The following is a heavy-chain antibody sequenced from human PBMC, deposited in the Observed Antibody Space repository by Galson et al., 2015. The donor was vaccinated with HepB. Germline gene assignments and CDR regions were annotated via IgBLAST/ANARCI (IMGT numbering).Heavy chain of an antibody. CDR2: ITAYNGNT. V-gene: IGHV1-18*04. J-gene: IGHJ4*02. CDR3: ARVEYNSGWSRFDY. Sequence: SVKVSCKASGYTVTSYGIGWVRQAPGQGLEWMGWITAYNGNTIYAQKLQGRVTMTTDTSTNTAYMELGSLRYDDTAVYYCARVEYNSGWSRFDYWGQGILVTVSS. CDR1: GYTVTSYG. D-gene: IGHD6-19*01.